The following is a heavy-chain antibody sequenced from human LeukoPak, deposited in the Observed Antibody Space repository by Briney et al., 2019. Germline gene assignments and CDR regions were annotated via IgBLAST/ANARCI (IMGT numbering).Heavy chain of an antibody. CDR1: GLTFRNSW. D-gene: IGHD1-26*01. CDR2: INQDESHK. Sequence: PGGSLRLSCAASGLTFRNSWMHWVRQAPGKGLEWVANINQDESHKYCADSVEGRFTISRDTAKDSLHLQMNSLRAEDTAVYYCARDRGFTSFDYWGQGILVTVSS. CDR3: ARDRGFTSFDY. V-gene: IGHV3-7*01. J-gene: IGHJ4*02.